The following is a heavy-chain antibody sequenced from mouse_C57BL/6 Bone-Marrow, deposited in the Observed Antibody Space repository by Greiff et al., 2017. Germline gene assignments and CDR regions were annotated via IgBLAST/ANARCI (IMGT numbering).Heavy chain of an antibody. V-gene: IGHV1-22*01. D-gene: IGHD2-3*01. J-gene: IGHJ1*03. Sequence: EVKLQESGPELVKPGASVKMSCKASGYTFTDYNMHWVKQSHGKSLEWIGYINPNNGGTSYNQKFKGKATLTVNKSSSTAYMELRSLTSEDSAVYYCARDGYYDWYFDVWGTGTTVTVSS. CDR3: ARDGYYDWYFDV. CDR2: INPNNGGT. CDR1: GYTFTDYN.